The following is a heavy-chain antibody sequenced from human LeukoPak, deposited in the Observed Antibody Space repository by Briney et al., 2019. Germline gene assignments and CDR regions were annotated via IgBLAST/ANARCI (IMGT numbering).Heavy chain of an antibody. Sequence: GGSLRLSCAASGFTFSSYSMNWVRQAPGKGLEWVSSISSSSSYIYYADSVKGRFTISRDNAKNSLYLQMNSLRAEDTAVYYCAKPPYSYGPTLYMDVWGQGATVTVSS. V-gene: IGHV3-21*01. J-gene: IGHJ6*02. D-gene: IGHD5-18*01. CDR3: AKPPYSYGPTLYMDV. CDR1: GFTFSSYS. CDR2: ISSSSSYI.